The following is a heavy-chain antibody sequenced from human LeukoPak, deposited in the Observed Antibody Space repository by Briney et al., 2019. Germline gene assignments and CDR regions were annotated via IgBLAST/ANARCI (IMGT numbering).Heavy chain of an antibody. CDR3: AKDPGPIVVVPAAIT. CDR2: ISGSGGST. J-gene: IGHJ5*02. V-gene: IGHV3-23*01. CDR1: GFTFSSCA. D-gene: IGHD2-2*02. Sequence: GGSLRLSCAASGFTFSSCAMSWVRQAPGKGLEWVSAISGSGGSTYHADSVKGRFTISRDNSKNTLYLQMNSLRAEDTAVYYCAKDPGPIVVVPAAITWGQGTLVTVSS.